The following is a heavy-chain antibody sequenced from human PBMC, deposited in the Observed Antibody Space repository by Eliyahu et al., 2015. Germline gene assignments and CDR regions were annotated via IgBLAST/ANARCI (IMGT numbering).Heavy chain of an antibody. CDR1: GFTFDDYA. Sequence: EVQLVESGGGLVQPGRSLRLSCAASGFTFDDYAMHXVRQAPGKGLEWVSGISWNSGSIGYADSVKGRFTISRDNAKNSLYLQMNSLRAEDTALYYCAKSRGGYSSGLPYFDYWGQGTLVTVSS. CDR3: AKSRGGYSSGLPYFDY. CDR2: ISWNSGSI. D-gene: IGHD6-19*01. V-gene: IGHV3-9*01. J-gene: IGHJ4*02.